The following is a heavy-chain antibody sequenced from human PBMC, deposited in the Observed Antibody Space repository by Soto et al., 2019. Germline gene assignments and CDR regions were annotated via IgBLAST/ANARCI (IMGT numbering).Heavy chain of an antibody. V-gene: IGHV1-8*01. Sequence: ASVKVSCKASGYTFNRYDINWVRQAPGKGLEWMGGKNPNSGNTGYAQKVKGRVTMNRNTSITTAYMELSSLRSEDTAVYYCARGGSDVVVVAATSGPWGQGTLVTVSS. D-gene: IGHD2-15*01. CDR3: ARGGSDVVVVAATSGP. CDR1: GYTFNRYD. J-gene: IGHJ5*02. CDR2: KNPNSGNT.